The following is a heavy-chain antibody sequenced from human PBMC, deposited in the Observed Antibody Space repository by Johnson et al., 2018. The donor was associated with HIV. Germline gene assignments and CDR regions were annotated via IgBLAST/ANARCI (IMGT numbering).Heavy chain of an antibody. Sequence: DVQVVESGGGLVQPGGSLRLSCAASGFTFSMSWMTWVRQAPGKGLEWVSAIGTAGDTYYPGSVKGRFTISRENAKNTLYLQMYSLRAEDTAVYYCAKDRGSASGWDAFDISGQGTMVTVSS. CDR3: AKDRGSASGWDAFDI. V-gene: IGHV3-13*01. CDR2: IGTAGDT. J-gene: IGHJ3*02. D-gene: IGHD6-6*01. CDR1: GFTFSMSW.